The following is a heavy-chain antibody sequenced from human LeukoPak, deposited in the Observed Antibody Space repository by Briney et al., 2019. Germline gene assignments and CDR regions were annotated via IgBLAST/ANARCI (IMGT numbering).Heavy chain of an antibody. J-gene: IGHJ6*02. V-gene: IGHV3-30-3*01. CDR1: RFTFSTYA. D-gene: IGHD3-10*01. CDR2: ISNDGTNE. CDR3: ARVGGVHFQYYYYYGMDV. Sequence: GGSLRLSCAASRFTFSTYAMHWVRQAPGKGLEWVAGISNDGTNEDHADSVKGRFTISRDNAKNSLYLQMNSLRAEDTAVYYCARVGGVHFQYYYYYGMDVWGQGTTVTVSS.